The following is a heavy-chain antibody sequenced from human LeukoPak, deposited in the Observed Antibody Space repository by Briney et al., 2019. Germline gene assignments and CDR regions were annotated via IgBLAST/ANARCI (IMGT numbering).Heavy chain of an antibody. CDR2: ISWNSGSI. Sequence: GRSLRLSCAASGFTFDDYAMHWVRQAPGKGLEWVSGISWNSGSIGYADSVKGRFTISRDNAKNSLYLQMNRLRAGDTALYYWGKDYDSSGYDPSFDYWGQGTLVTVSS. V-gene: IGHV3-9*01. D-gene: IGHD3-22*01. CDR3: GKDYDSSGYDPSFDY. CDR1: GFTFDDYA. J-gene: IGHJ4*02.